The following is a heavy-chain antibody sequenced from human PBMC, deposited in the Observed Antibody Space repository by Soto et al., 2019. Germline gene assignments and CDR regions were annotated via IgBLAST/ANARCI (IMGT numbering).Heavy chain of an antibody. Sequence: LGESLKISCKGSGYSFTSYWIGWVRQMPGKGLEWMGIIYPGDSDTRYSPSFQGQVTISADKSISTAYLQWSSLKASDTAMYYCARGLFPYYYDSSGYYYDYWGQGTLVTVSS. CDR3: ARGLFPYYYDSSGYYYDY. D-gene: IGHD3-22*01. V-gene: IGHV5-51*01. J-gene: IGHJ4*02. CDR1: GYSFTSYW. CDR2: IYPGDSDT.